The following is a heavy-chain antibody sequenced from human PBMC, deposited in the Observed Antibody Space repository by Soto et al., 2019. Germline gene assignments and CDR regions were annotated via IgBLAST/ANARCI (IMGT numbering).Heavy chain of an antibody. Sequence: QVQLVQSGAEVKKPGSSVKVSCEASGGTFSSYAISWVRQAPGQGLEWMGGIIPIFGTANYAQKFQGRVTITADESTSTAYMELSSLRSEDTAVYYCARGGYCSSTSCLARYGMDVWGQGTTVTVSS. CDR3: ARGGYCSSTSCLARYGMDV. CDR2: IIPIFGTA. V-gene: IGHV1-69*01. J-gene: IGHJ6*02. D-gene: IGHD2-2*01. CDR1: GGTFSSYA.